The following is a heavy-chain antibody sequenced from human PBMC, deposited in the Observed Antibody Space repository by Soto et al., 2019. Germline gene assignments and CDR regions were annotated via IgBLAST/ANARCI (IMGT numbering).Heavy chain of an antibody. Sequence: PGGSLRLSCAAAGFTFSIYAMSWVRQAPGKGLEWVSAISGSGGSTYYADSVKGRFTISRDNSKNTLYLQMNSLRAEDTAVYYCAKNKLRYFDWYGMDVWGQGTTVTVSS. CDR1: GFTFSIYA. CDR3: AKNKLRYFDWYGMDV. CDR2: ISGSGGST. D-gene: IGHD3-9*01. V-gene: IGHV3-23*01. J-gene: IGHJ6*02.